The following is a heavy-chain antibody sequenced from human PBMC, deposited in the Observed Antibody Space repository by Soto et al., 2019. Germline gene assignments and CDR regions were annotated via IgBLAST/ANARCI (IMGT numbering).Heavy chain of an antibody. CDR2: IYYSGST. V-gene: IGHV4-39*01. D-gene: IGHD6-13*01. CDR1: GGSISSSSYY. Sequence: PSETLSLTCTVSGGSISSSSYYWGWIRQPPGKGLEWIGSIYYSGSTYYNPSLKSRVTISVDTSKNQFSLKLSSVTAADTAVYYCARRDIAAAGTGDNWFEPRGQGTLVTVSS. CDR3: ARRDIAAAGTGDNWFEP. J-gene: IGHJ5*02.